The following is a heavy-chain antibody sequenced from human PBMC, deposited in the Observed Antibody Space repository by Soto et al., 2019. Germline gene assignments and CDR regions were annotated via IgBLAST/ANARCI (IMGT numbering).Heavy chain of an antibody. CDR3: ARRGSYYDSSGYYYVD. Sequence: SVKVSCKASGGTFSSYAISWVRQAPGQGLEWMGGIIPIFGTANYAQKFQGRVTITADESTSTAYMELSSLRSEDTAVYYCARRGSYYDSSGYYYVDWGQGTLVTVSS. V-gene: IGHV1-69*13. J-gene: IGHJ4*02. CDR2: IIPIFGTA. CDR1: GGTFSSYA. D-gene: IGHD3-22*01.